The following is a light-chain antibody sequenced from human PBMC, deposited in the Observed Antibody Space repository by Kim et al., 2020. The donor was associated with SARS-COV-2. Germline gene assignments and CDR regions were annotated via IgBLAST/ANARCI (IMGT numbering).Light chain of an antibody. CDR2: QDS. Sequence: SVSPGQTASITCSGDKLGDKYASWSQQKPGQSPVLVIYQDSKRPSGIPERFSGSNSGNTATLTISGTQAMDEADYYCQAWDSSTYVFGTGTKVTVL. CDR1: KLGDKY. J-gene: IGLJ1*01. CDR3: QAWDSSTYV. V-gene: IGLV3-1*01.